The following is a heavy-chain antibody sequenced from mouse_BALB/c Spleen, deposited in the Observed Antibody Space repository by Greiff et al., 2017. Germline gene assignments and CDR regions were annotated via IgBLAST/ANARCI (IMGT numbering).Heavy chain of an antibody. CDR3: ARSRPYFDY. J-gene: IGHJ2*01. V-gene: IGHV5-17*02. CDR2: ISSGSSTI. CDR1: GFTFSSFG. Sequence: EVQGVESGGGLVQPGGSRKLSCAASGFTFSSFGMHWVRQAPEKGLEWVAYISSGSSTIYYADTVKGRFTISRDNPKNTLFLQMTSLRSEDTAMYYCARSRPYFDYWGQGTTLTVSS.